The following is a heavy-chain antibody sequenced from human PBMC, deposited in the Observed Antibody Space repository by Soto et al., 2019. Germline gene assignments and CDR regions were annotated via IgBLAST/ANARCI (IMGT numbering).Heavy chain of an antibody. V-gene: IGHV4-31*03. CDR3: ARDGMVRGVPFGVDV. J-gene: IGHJ6*02. D-gene: IGHD3-10*01. CDR1: GDSINSGGYY. CDR2: ISYTGTT. Sequence: QVQLQESGPGLVKPSQTLSLTCTVSGDSINSGGYYWSWIRQHPGKGLEWIGYISYTGTTQYNPAVERRLTISLDTSKNQFSLNLSSLTAAGTAVYFCARDGMVRGVPFGVDVWGRGTTVTVSS.